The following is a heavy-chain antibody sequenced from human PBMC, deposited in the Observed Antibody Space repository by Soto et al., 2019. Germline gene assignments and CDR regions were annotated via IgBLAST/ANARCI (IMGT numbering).Heavy chain of an antibody. CDR3: ARDDGGNYYDSRLDAFDI. CDR2: ISAFSTET. D-gene: IGHD3-22*01. CDR1: GYSFSNSG. V-gene: IGHV1-18*01. Sequence: QLVQSGGEVRESGASVKVSCKASGYSFSNSGISWVRQGPGQGLEWIGWISAFSTETNYAQKFRGRVTMTTDTSTNTAYMDLRNLRSDDTAMYYCARDDGGNYYDSRLDAFDIWGQGTLVTVSS. J-gene: IGHJ3*02.